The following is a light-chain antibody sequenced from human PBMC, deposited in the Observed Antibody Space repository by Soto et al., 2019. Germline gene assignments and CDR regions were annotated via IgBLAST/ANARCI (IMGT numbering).Light chain of an antibody. V-gene: IGKV1-39*01. Sequence: DIPMTQSPSSLSASVGDTVTITCRASQSIGKHLNWYQQKPGKAPNFLIYYVSNLQSGVPSRFSGSGSGTDFTLTINSLQPEDFATYYCQQGYSSAITFGQGTRLEI. J-gene: IGKJ5*01. CDR3: QQGYSSAIT. CDR1: QSIGKH. CDR2: YVS.